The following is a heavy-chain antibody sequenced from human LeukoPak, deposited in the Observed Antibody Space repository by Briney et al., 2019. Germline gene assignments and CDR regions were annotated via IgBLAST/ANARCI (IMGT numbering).Heavy chain of an antibody. CDR1: GGSISSGSYY. CDR3: ARGPSYGDYRRRLGGQFDP. CDR2: IYTSGST. V-gene: IGHV4-61*02. D-gene: IGHD4-17*01. Sequence: SETLSLTCTVSGGSISSGSYYWSWIRQPAGKGLEWIGRIYTSGSTNYNPSLKSRVAISVDTSKNQFSLKLSSVTAADTAVYYCARGPSYGDYRRRLGGQFDPWGQGTLVTVSS. J-gene: IGHJ5*02.